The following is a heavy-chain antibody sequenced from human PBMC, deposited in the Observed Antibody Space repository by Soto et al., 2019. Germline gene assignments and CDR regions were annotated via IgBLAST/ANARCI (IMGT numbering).Heavy chain of an antibody. Sequence: GSLRLSCAASGFTNSSNAMHWVRQAPDKGLEWVAVISYDGSNKYYADSVKGRFTISRDNSKNTLYLQMNSLRAEDTAVYYCARGGGVTYYDFWSGYYFDGMDVWGQGTTVTVSS. J-gene: IGHJ6*02. V-gene: IGHV3-30-3*01. CDR3: ARGGGVTYYDFWSGYYFDGMDV. D-gene: IGHD3-3*01. CDR2: ISYDGSNK. CDR1: GFTNSSNA.